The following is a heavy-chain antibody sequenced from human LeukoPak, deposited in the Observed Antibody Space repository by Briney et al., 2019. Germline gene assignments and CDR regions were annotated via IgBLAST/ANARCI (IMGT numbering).Heavy chain of an antibody. D-gene: IGHD2-2*01. V-gene: IGHV1-2*02. CDR3: ARDRSYCSSTSCYPTTAFDI. CDR2: INPNSGGT. CDR1: GYTFTDYY. Sequence: GASVKVSCKASGYTFTDYYMHWVRQAPGQGLEWMGWINPNSGGTNYAQKFQGRVTMTRDTSISTAYMGLSRLRSDDTAVYYCARDRSYCSSTSCYPTTAFDIWGQGTMVTVSS. J-gene: IGHJ3*02.